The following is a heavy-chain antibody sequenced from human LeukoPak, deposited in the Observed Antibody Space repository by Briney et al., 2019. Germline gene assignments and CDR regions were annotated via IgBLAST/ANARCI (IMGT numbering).Heavy chain of an antibody. V-gene: IGHV3-48*03. CDR1: GFTFSSYE. CDR2: ISSSGSTI. J-gene: IGHJ4*02. D-gene: IGHD7-27*01. Sequence: GGSLRLSCAASGFTFSSYEMNWVRQSPGKGLEWVSYISSSGSTIYYADSAKGRFTISRDNAKNSLYLQMNSLRAEDTAVYYCARDRDWGCSYCSYWGQGTLVTVSS. CDR3: ARDRDWGCSYCSY.